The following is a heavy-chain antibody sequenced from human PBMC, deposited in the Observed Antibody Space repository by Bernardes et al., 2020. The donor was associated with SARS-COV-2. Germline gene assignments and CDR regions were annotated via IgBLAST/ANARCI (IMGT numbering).Heavy chain of an antibody. CDR1: GFVFRNDW. CDR3: TTKWGMGEGPTWYYFDH. CDR2: IKSNSDGGTA. D-gene: IGHD1-26*01. J-gene: IGHJ4*02. Sequence: GGSLRLSCEASGFVFRNDWMNWVRQAPGKGLEWVGRIKSNSDGGTAAYAAPVTGRLTISRDDSRSTLYLQINSLKAEDTAMYYCTTKWGMGEGPTWYYFDHWGQGALVTVSS. V-gene: IGHV3-15*01.